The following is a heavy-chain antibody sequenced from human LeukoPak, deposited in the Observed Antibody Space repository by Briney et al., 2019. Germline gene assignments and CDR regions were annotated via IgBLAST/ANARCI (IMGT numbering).Heavy chain of an antibody. D-gene: IGHD3-10*01. CDR3: ASHYYGSGRGFDY. V-gene: IGHV3-21*01. CDR2: ISSSGSYI. Sequence: PGGSLRLSCAAPGFTFSTYSMNWVRQAPGKGLEWVSSISSSGSYIYYADSVKGRFTISRDNAKNSLYLQMNSLRAEDTAVYYCASHYYGSGRGFDYWGQGTLVTVSS. J-gene: IGHJ4*02. CDR1: GFTFSTYS.